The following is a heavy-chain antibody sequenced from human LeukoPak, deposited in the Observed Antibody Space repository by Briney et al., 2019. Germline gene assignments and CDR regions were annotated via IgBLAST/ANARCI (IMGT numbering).Heavy chain of an antibody. Sequence: GGSLRLSCEASGFTFNTYSMNWARQAPGKGLEWVSSIDSSGGYMFYADSVKGRFIISRDNAKNSLYLQMSSLRAEDTAVYYCARVGSSWYRTYFDYWGQGTLVTVSS. CDR1: GFTFNTYS. D-gene: IGHD6-13*01. V-gene: IGHV3-21*01. CDR2: IDSSGGYM. J-gene: IGHJ4*02. CDR3: ARVGSSWYRTYFDY.